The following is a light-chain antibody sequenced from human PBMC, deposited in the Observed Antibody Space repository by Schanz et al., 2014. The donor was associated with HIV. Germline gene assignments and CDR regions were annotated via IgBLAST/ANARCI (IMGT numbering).Light chain of an antibody. J-gene: IGLJ3*02. CDR2: DNT. Sequence: QSVLTQPPSVSGAPGQRVSLSCNGTSSNIGAGYDVHWYQLLPGTAPTLLIFDNTNRPSGVPARFSGSKSGSSASLAISGLQADDEADYFCQSFDSSLNGVVFGGGTKLTVL. CDR3: QSFDSSLNGVV. CDR1: SSNIGAGYD. V-gene: IGLV1-40*01.